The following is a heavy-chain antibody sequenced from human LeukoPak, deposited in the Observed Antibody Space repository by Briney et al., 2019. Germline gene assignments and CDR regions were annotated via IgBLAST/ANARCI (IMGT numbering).Heavy chain of an antibody. CDR2: TYSGETI. CDR1: GFIVRSNH. D-gene: IGHD6-19*01. Sequence: GRSLRLSCAAFGFIVRSNHINWVRQAPGMGLEWVSITYSGETIYYADSVRGRFTTSRDNSKSTVYLQMSSLRVEDTAIYHCAREWGRGTSGSGWYNWFDPWGQGTLVTVSS. V-gene: IGHV3-66*01. CDR3: AREWGRGTSGSGWYNWFDP. J-gene: IGHJ5*02.